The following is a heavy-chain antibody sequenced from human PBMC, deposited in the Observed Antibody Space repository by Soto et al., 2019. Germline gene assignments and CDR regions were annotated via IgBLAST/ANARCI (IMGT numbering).Heavy chain of an antibody. CDR1: GYTFTGYG. J-gene: IGHJ6*02. CDR3: ARDAVTMIVVVPSQFYYGMDV. V-gene: IGHV1-18*01. Sequence: GASVKVSCKASGYTFTGYGISWVRQAPGQGLEWMGWISAYNGNTNYAQKLQGRVTMTTDTSTSTAYMELRSLRSDDTAVYYCARDAVTMIVVVPSQFYYGMDVWGQGTTVTVSS. D-gene: IGHD3-22*01. CDR2: ISAYNGNT.